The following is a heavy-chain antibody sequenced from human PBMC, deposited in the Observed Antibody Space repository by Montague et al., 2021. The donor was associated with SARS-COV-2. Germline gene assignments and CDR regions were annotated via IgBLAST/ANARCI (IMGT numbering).Heavy chain of an antibody. CDR1: DGFISSPNW. D-gene: IGHD3-16*01. J-gene: IGHJ6*02. CDR2: IYYAGNT. Sequence: SETLSLTCAVSDGFISSPNWWNWVRQPPGKGLEWIGEIYYAGNTNYNPSPKSRVTIFIDKSKNHFSLQLSSVTAADTAVYYCARGGTYHYGMDVWSQGTTVAVSS. CDR3: ARGGTYHYGMDV. V-gene: IGHV4-4*02.